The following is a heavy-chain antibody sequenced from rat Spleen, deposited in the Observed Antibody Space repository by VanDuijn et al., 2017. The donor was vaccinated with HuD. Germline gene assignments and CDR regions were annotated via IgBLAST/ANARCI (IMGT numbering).Heavy chain of an antibody. D-gene: IGHD1-2*01. J-gene: IGHJ3*01. CDR1: GFTFSNYG. Sequence: EVQVVESGGGLVQPGRSLKLSCAASGFTFSNYGMAWVRQAPTKGLEWVATINYDGTSTHYRDSVKGRFTISIYNAKSTLYLQMDSLRSEDTATYYCARLGIAAIGNWFGYWGQGTLVTVSS. V-gene: IGHV5-29*01. CDR3: ARLGIAAIGNWFGY. CDR2: INYDGTST.